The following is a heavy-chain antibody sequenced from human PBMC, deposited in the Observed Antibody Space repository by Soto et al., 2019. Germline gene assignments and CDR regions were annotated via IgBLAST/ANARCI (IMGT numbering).Heavy chain of an antibody. CDR3: ARDRLSGIWFDP. J-gene: IGHJ5*02. V-gene: IGHV1-18*01. D-gene: IGHD7-27*01. CDR2: IIPYNGTT. Sequence: GASVKVSCKASGGTFSSYAISWVRQAPGQGLEWMGWIIPYNGTTNYAQKLQGRVTMTTDTSTSTAYMELRSLRSDDTAVYYCARDRLSGIWFDPWGQGTLVTVSS. CDR1: GGTFSSYA.